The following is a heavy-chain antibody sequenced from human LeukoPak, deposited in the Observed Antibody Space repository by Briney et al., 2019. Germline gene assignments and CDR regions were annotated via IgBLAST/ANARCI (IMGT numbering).Heavy chain of an antibody. D-gene: IGHD6-19*01. CDR2: INSRSSTI. CDR1: RFTFSNYG. Sequence: PGGSLRLSCAASRFTFSNYGVNWVRQAPGKGLEWVSYINSRSSTIYYADPVRGRFTISRDNSKNTLYLQMNSLRAEDTAVYYCAKANPHTIAVAGNDAFDIWGQGTMVTVSS. J-gene: IGHJ3*02. CDR3: AKANPHTIAVAGNDAFDI. V-gene: IGHV3-48*01.